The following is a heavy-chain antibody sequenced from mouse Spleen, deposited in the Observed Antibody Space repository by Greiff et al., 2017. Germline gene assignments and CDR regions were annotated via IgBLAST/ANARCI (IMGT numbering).Heavy chain of an antibody. CDR3: ARRGNYVSAMDY. Sequence: QVQLQQPGAELVMPGASVKLSCKASGYTFTSYWMHWVKQRPGQGLEWIGEIDPSDSYTNYNQKFKGKATLTVDKSSSTAYMQLSSLTSEDSAVYYCARRGNYVSAMDYWGQGTSVTVSS. V-gene: IGHV1-69*01. D-gene: IGHD2-1*01. CDR2: IDPSDSYT. CDR1: GYTFTSYW. J-gene: IGHJ4*01.